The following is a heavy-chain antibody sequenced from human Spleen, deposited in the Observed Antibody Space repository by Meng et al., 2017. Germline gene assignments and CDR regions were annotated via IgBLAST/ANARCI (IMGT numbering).Heavy chain of an antibody. J-gene: IGHJ2*01. CDR3: ARGGPYPDSSGFHWYFDL. D-gene: IGHD3-22*01. CDR2: INTHTGNP. Sequence: QVQLVQSGSECKKPGASVKVSCKASGYTFINYAINWVRQAPGQGLEWMGWINTHTGNPTYGQGFTGRFVLSSDTSVSTANLQISSLKAEDTAVYYCARGGPYPDSSGFHWYFDLWGRGTLVTVSS. CDR1: GYTFINYA. V-gene: IGHV7-4-1*02.